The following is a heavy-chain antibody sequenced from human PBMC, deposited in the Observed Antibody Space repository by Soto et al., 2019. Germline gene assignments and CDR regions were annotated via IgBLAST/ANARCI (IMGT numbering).Heavy chain of an antibody. CDR1: GVSISSGGYY. Sequence: QVQLQESGPGLMKPSQTLSLTCTVSGVSISSGGYYWTWIRQHPGKGLEWIGHISYSGSTYYNPSLKSRVTISEDTSKNQFSLRLSSVTAADTAIYYCARAYYYDSCGFDYWGQGTLVTVSS. CDR3: ARAYYYDSCGFDY. D-gene: IGHD3-22*01. J-gene: IGHJ4*02. V-gene: IGHV4-31*03. CDR2: ISYSGST.